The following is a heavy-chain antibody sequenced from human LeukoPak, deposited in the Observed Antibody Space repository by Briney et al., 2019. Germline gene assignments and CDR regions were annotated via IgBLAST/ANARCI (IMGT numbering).Heavy chain of an antibody. D-gene: IGHD2/OR15-2a*01. Sequence: GGSLRLSCTAPGFTFADYAITWVRQTPGKGLECVASIRGKDRGETTEYAASVKGRFTNSRDDSSSIAYLQMNSLKSEDTGVYYRCRWRTTSMLYSWGQGTLVTVSS. J-gene: IGHJ4*02. CDR1: GFTFADYA. V-gene: IGHV3-49*04. CDR3: CRWRTTSMLYS. CDR2: IRGKDRGETT.